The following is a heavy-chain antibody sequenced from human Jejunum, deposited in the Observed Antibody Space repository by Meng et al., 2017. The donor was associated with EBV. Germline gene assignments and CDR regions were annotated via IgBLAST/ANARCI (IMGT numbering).Heavy chain of an antibody. CDR1: GYTFTGYF. CDR2: INPNSGGT. D-gene: IGHD3-22*01. V-gene: IGHV1-2*06. Sequence: QVQRVHSGAGEKPPGASVRCACKASGYTFTGYFIHWVRQAPGQGLEWMGRINPNSGGTSYTQKFQGRVTMTRDTSITTAYMELSRLGSDDTAVYYCARDYSDSSRQGYWGQGTLVTVSS. J-gene: IGHJ4*02. CDR3: ARDYSDSSRQGY.